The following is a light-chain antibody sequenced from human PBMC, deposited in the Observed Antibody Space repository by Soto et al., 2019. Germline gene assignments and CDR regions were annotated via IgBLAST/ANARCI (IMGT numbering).Light chain of an antibody. CDR3: SSYTTTSTVV. V-gene: IGLV2-14*01. CDR2: DVY. J-gene: IGLJ2*01. CDR1: SSDVGGYDY. Sequence: QLVLTQPASVSGSPGQSITISCTGTSSDVGGYDYVSWFQQYPGKAPSLMLYDVYRRPSGVSYRFSGSKSGNTASLTISGLQAEDEADYYCSSYTTTSTVVFGGGTKLTV.